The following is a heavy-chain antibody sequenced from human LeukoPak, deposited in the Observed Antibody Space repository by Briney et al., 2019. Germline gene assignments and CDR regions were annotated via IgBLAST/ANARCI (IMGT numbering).Heavy chain of an antibody. J-gene: IGHJ4*02. Sequence: GGSLRLSCVVSGFPFSSYAMSWVRQAPGRGLEWVAGLSGSGGTTYYADSVKGRFTVSRDNSKDTLFLHMNSLRDEDTAVYYCVKDRPPNVFYFDSQPFGRWGQGTLVTVSS. CDR1: GFPFSSYA. CDR3: VKDRPPNVFYFDSQPFGR. D-gene: IGHD3-22*01. V-gene: IGHV3-23*01. CDR2: LSGSGGTT.